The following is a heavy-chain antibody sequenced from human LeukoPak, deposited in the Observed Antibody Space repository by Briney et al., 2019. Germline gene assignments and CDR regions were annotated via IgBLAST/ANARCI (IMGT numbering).Heavy chain of an antibody. CDR3: ARDSTLTTTDLDY. D-gene: IGHD4-17*01. CDR2: ISAYNGHT. V-gene: IGHV1-18*01. Sequence: GASVKVSCKASGYIFSNYGITWVRQAPGQGLEWMGWISAYNGHTNYAQNLQGRVTMTTDTSTTTVYMELRSLRSDDTAVYYCARDSTLTTTDLDYWGQGTPVTVSS. CDR1: GYIFSNYG. J-gene: IGHJ4*02.